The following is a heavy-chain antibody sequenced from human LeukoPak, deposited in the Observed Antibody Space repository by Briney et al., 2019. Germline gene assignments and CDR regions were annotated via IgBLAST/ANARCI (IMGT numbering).Heavy chain of an antibody. J-gene: IGHJ4*02. CDR2: ISYDGSNK. V-gene: IGHV3-30*18. CDR3: AKTERTYYYGSGSYYYFDY. D-gene: IGHD3-10*01. CDR1: GFTFSSYG. Sequence: GGSLRLSCAASGFTFSSYGMHWVRQAPGKGLEWVAVISYDGSNKYYADSVKGRFTISRDNSKNTLYLQMNSLRAEDTAVYYCAKTERTYYYGSGSYYYFDYWGQGTLVTVSS.